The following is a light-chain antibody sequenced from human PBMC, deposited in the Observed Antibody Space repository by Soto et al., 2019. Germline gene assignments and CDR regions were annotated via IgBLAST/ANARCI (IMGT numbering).Light chain of an antibody. Sequence: EIVLAQSPGTLSLSTGERATLSCRASQRVSNTYLAWYQQKPDQAPRLLIYGVSIRPTGIPDRFSGSGSGTDFTLTIIRLEPEDLSVSYCQQYSSSPVTFGGGTKVEIK. V-gene: IGKV3-20*01. J-gene: IGKJ4*01. CDR2: GVS. CDR3: QQYSSSPVT. CDR1: QRVSNTY.